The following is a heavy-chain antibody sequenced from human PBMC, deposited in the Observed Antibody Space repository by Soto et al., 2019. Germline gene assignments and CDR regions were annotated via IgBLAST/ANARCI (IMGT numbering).Heavy chain of an antibody. J-gene: IGHJ6*03. CDR2: MNPNSGNT. V-gene: IGHV1-8*01. CDR3: ASHGGYQLRSHYYYMDV. D-gene: IGHD2-2*01. Sequence: ASVKVSCKASGYTFTSYDINWVRQATGQGLEWMGWMNPNSGNTGYAQKFQGRVTMTRNTSISTAYMELSSLRSEDTAVYYCASHGGYQLRSHYYYMDVWGKGTTVTVSS. CDR1: GYTFTSYD.